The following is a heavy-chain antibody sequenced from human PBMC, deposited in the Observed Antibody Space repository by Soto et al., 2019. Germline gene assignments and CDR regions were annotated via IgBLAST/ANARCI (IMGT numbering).Heavy chain of an antibody. V-gene: IGHV3-9*01. CDR1: GFTFDDYA. Sequence: GGSLRLSCAASGFTFDDYAMHWVRQAPGKGLEWVSGISWNSGSIGYADSVKGRFTISRDNAKNSLYLQMNSLRAEDTALYYCAKGWKVATTDFDYWGQGTLVTVSS. D-gene: IGHD1-1*01. CDR3: AKGWKVATTDFDY. CDR2: ISWNSGSI. J-gene: IGHJ4*02.